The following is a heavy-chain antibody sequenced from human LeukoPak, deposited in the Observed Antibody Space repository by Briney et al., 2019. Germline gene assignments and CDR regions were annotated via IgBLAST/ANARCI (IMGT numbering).Heavy chain of an antibody. J-gene: IGHJ4*02. D-gene: IGHD3-10*01. V-gene: IGHV4-59*08. CDR1: GGSISSYY. CDR3: ARRGGSGRSFDY. CDR2: ISYSGST. Sequence: SETLSLTCTVSGGSISSYYWSWIRQPPGKGLEWIGYISYSGSTNYNPSLKSRVTISVDTSKNQFSLKLSSVTAADTAVYYCARRGGSGRSFDYWGQGTLVTVSS.